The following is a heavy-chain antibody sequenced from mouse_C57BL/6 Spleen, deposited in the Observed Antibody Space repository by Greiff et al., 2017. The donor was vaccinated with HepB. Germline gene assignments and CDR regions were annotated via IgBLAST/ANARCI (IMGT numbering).Heavy chain of an antibody. CDR3: ARDGGNYEYFDV. CDR1: GFTFSDYY. Sequence: EVHLVESEGGLVQPGSSMKLSCTASGFTFSDYYMAWVRQVPEKGLEWVANINYDGSSTYYLDSLKSRFIISRDNAKNILYLQMSSLKSEDTATYYCARDGGNYEYFDVWGTGTTVTVSS. J-gene: IGHJ1*03. CDR2: INYDGSST. V-gene: IGHV5-16*01. D-gene: IGHD1-1*02.